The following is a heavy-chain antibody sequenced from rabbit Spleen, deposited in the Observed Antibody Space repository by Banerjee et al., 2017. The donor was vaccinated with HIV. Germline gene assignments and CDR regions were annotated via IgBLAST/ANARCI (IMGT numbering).Heavy chain of an antibody. CDR1: GVSFSDKDV. CDR3: ARNYVNAFDP. V-gene: IGHV1S45*01. Sequence: QEQLVESGGGLVKPEGSLTLTCKASGVSFSDKDVMCWVRQAPGKGLEWIACIVAGSSGSTYYASWAKGRFTISKTSSSTVTLLMTSVTAADTATYFCARNYVNAFDPWGPGTLVTVS. J-gene: IGHJ2*01. CDR2: IVAGSSGST. D-gene: IGHD1-1*01.